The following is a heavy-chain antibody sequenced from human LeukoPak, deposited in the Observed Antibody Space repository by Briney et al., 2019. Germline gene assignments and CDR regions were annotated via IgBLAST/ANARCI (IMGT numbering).Heavy chain of an antibody. D-gene: IGHD2-2*01. CDR1: GGTFSSYA. CDR3: AGEEVYCSSTSCYFP. CDR2: IIPIFGTA. V-gene: IGHV1-69*13. J-gene: IGHJ5*02. Sequence: SAKVSCKASGGTFSSYAISWVRQAPGQGLEWMGGIIPIFGTANYAQKFQGRVTITADESTSTAYMELSSLRSEDTAVYYCAGEEVYCSSTSCYFPWGQGTLVTVSS.